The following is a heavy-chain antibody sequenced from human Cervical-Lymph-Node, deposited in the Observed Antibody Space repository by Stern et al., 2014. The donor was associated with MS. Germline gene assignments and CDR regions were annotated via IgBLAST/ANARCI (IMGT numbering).Heavy chain of an antibody. CDR1: GFTFSIYA. CDR2: ISNSVTTT. D-gene: IGHD3-3*01. V-gene: IGHV3-23*04. CDR3: ANDFWRGDYYGMDV. J-gene: IGHJ6*02. Sequence: QLVQSGGGLVQPGGSLRLSCAASGFTFSIYAMSWVRQVPGKGLEWVSAISNSVTTTYYADSVKGRFTISRDNSKNTLYLQMNSLRAEDTAVYYCANDFWRGDYYGMDVWGQGSTVTVSS.